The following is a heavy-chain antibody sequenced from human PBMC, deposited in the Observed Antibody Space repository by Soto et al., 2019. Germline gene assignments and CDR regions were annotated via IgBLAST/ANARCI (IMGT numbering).Heavy chain of an antibody. V-gene: IGHV1-69*08. J-gene: IGHJ4*02. Sequence: QVQLVQSGAEVKKPGSSVKVSCKASGGTFSTSTFSWVRQAPGQGLEWMGRIIPILDKADYTQKFEDRVAITAEQATSTAYMELSNLRSEETAVYFCARDSPIGSTFSGYDAIDHWGQGTLVTVSS. CDR3: ARDSPIGSTFSGYDAIDH. CDR2: IIPILDKA. CDR1: GGTFSTST. D-gene: IGHD5-12*01.